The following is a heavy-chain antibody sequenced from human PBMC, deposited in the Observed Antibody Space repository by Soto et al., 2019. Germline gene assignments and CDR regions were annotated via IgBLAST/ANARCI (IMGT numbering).Heavy chain of an antibody. Sequence: QVQLVQSGAEVKKPGASLKVSCKASGYTFTSYDINWVRQATGQGLEWMGWMNPNTGNTGYAQKFQGRVTMTGNTTLSTADMELSSLRSEDTAVYYCARETVGYFQHWGQGTLVTVSS. CDR3: ARETVGYFQH. CDR2: MNPNTGNT. CDR1: GYTFTSYD. D-gene: IGHD2-15*01. V-gene: IGHV1-8*01. J-gene: IGHJ1*01.